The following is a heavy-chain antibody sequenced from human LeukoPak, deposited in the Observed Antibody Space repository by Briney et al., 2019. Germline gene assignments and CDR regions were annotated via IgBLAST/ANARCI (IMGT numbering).Heavy chain of an antibody. J-gene: IGHJ4*02. CDR1: GFTFDDYG. V-gene: IGHV3-9*01. CDR3: VKDRAANLYGSGAFES. CDR2: IDWNSGAL. Sequence: GRSLRLSCAASGFTFDDYGIHWVRQAPGKGLEWVSGIDWNSGALGYADSVKGRFTISRDNAKNSLYLQMNSLRAEDTALYHCVKDRAANLYGSGAFESWGQGTLVTVSS. D-gene: IGHD3-10*01.